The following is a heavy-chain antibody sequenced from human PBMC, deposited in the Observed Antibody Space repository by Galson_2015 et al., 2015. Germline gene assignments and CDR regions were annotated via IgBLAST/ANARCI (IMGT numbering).Heavy chain of an antibody. CDR3: ARFRGSKNYSLLGNWFDP. J-gene: IGHJ5*02. D-gene: IGHD3-10*01. Sequence: SETLSLTCTVSGGSISSSGYYWGWIRQPPGKGLEWIGQINHSRSTNYNPSLKSRVTISVDTSKNQFSLKLSSVTAADTAIYYCARFRGSKNYSLLGNWFDPWGQGTLVTVSS. CDR1: GGSISSSGYY. CDR2: INHSRST. V-gene: IGHV4-39*07.